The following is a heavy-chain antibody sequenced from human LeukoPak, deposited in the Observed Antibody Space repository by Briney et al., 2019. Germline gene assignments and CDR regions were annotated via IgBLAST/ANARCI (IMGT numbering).Heavy chain of an antibody. V-gene: IGHV3-30*02. D-gene: IGHD5-18*01. CDR2: IWYDGSNK. CDR1: GFTFSSYG. J-gene: IGHJ4*02. CDR3: AKDREGYSYGYSFYPYYCDY. Sequence: GGSLRLSCAASGFTFSSYGMHWVRQAPGKGLEWVAFIWYDGSNKYYVDSVKGRFTTSRDNSKNTLYLQMNSLRAEDTAVYYCAKDREGYSYGYSFYPYYCDYWGQGTLVTVSS.